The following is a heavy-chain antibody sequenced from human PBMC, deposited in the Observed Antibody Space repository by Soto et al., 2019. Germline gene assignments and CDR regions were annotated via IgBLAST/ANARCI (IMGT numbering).Heavy chain of an antibody. J-gene: IGHJ5*02. V-gene: IGHV1-69*06. CDR3: ARGFRSGGPYNWFDP. Sequence: QVQLVQSGAEMKKPGSSVKVSCKASGDTFSTYAISWVRQAPGQGLEWMGGIIPIFGSADYAQKFQGRVTITADKSTSTAYMELSSLRSEDTAIYYCARGFRSGGPYNWFDPWGQGTLVTVSS. D-gene: IGHD3-10*01. CDR1: GDTFSTYA. CDR2: IIPIFGSA.